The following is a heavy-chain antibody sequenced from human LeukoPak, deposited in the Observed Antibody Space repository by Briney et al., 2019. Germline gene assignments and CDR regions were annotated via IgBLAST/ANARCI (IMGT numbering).Heavy chain of an antibody. CDR2: IYYSGST. J-gene: IGHJ4*02. D-gene: IGHD5-24*01. Sequence: PSETLSLTCTVSGGSISSYYWSWIRQPPGKGLEWIGYIYYSGSTNYNPSLKSRVTISVDTSKNQFSLKLSSVTAADTAVYYCARATRDGYNPEYYFDYWGQGTLVTVSS. CDR3: ARATRDGYNPEYYFDY. V-gene: IGHV4-59*08. CDR1: GGSISSYY.